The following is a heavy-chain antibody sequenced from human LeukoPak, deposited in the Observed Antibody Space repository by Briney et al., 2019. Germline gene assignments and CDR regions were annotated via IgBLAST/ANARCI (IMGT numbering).Heavy chain of an antibody. D-gene: IGHD3-10*01. CDR3: AKSGGDHSYYYMDV. J-gene: IGHJ6*03. CDR2: IIPIFGTA. V-gene: IGHV1-69*05. CDR1: GGTFSSYA. Sequence: GSSVKVSCKASGGTFSSYAISWVRQAPGQGLEWMGGIIPIFGTANYAQKFQGRVTITTDESTSTAYMELSSLRSEDTAVYYCAKSGGDHSYYYMDVWGKGTTVTVSS.